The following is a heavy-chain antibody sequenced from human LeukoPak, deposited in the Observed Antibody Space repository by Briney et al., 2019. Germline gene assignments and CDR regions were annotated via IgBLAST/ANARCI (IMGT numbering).Heavy chain of an antibody. D-gene: IGHD6-6*01. CDR1: GGSISSYY. Sequence: PSETLSLTCTVSGGSISSYYWSWIRQPPGKGLEWIGYIYYSGSTNYNPSLKSRVTISVDTSKNQFSLQLNSVTPEDTAVYYCAREYSSSSTDRFDYWGQGTLVTVSS. J-gene: IGHJ4*02. CDR2: IYYSGST. CDR3: AREYSSSSTDRFDY. V-gene: IGHV4-59*12.